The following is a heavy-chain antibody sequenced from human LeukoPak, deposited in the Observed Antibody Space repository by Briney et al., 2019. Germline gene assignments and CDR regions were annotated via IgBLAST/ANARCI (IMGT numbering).Heavy chain of an antibody. J-gene: IGHJ6*02. D-gene: IGHD5-18*01. V-gene: IGHV1-2*02. CDR3: AREDTAMVTGYYYYGMDV. CDR1: GYTFTGYY. Sequence: ASVKVSCKASGYTFTGYYMHWVRQAPGQGLEWMGWINPNSGGTNYAQKFQGRVTMTRDTSISTAYMELSRLRSDDTAVYYCAREDTAMVTGYYYYGMDVWGQGTTVTVSS. CDR2: INPNSGGT.